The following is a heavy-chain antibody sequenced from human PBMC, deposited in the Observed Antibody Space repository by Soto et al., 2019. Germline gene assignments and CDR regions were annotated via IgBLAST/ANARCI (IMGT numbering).Heavy chain of an antibody. D-gene: IGHD2-2*01. V-gene: IGHV1-69*13. Sequence: GTPAEVSCKESGGTLGSCSITWVRRAPGQGLEWLGGIIPILNSPAYAQKFQARVVITADEITNTAYMELNSLRFDDTAVYYCAREAPYCTSATCPKFYDMDVWGQGTTVTVSS. J-gene: IGHJ6*02. CDR3: AREAPYCTSATCPKFYDMDV. CDR2: IIPILNSP. CDR1: GGTLGSCS.